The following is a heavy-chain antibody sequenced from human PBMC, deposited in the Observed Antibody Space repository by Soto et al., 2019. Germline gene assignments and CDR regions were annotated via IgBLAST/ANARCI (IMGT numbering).Heavy chain of an antibody. CDR3: ARGPSSDYDSSGPYYFDY. CDR1: GFTFSSYS. V-gene: IGHV3-21*01. CDR2: ISSSSSYI. Sequence: GGSLRLSCAASGFTFSSYSMNWVRQAPGKGLEWVSSISSSSSYIYYADSVKGRLTISRDNAKSSLYLQMNSLRAEDTALYYCARGPSSDYDSSGPYYFDYWGQGTLVTVSS. J-gene: IGHJ4*02. D-gene: IGHD3-22*01.